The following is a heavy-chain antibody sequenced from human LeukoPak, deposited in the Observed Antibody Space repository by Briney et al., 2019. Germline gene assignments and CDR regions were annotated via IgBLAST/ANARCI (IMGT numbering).Heavy chain of an antibody. CDR2: IYHSGST. D-gene: IGHD6-25*01. CDR1: GGSISSGGYS. Sequence: PSQTLSLTCAVSGGSISSGGYSWSWIRQPPGKGLEWIGYIYHSGSTYYNPSLKSRVTISVDRSKNQFSLKLSSVTAADTAVYYCARVPYSNGVRTDYWGQGTLVTVSS. V-gene: IGHV4-30-2*01. J-gene: IGHJ4*02. CDR3: ARVPYSNGVRTDY.